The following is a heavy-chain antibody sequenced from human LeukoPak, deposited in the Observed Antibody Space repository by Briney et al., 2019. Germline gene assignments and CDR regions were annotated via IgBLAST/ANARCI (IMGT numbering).Heavy chain of an antibody. D-gene: IGHD6-6*01. V-gene: IGHV4-59*08. Sequence: SETLSLTCTVSGGSISSYYWSWIRQPPGKGLEWIGYIYYSGSTNYNPSLKSRLTISIDTSENQFSLKLSSVTAADTAVYYCAREYSSSSGRRAFDIWGQGTMVTVSS. J-gene: IGHJ3*02. CDR3: AREYSSSSGRRAFDI. CDR1: GGSISSYY. CDR2: IYYSGST.